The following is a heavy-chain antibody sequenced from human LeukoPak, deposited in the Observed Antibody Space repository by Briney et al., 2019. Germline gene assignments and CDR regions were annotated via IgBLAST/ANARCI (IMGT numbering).Heavy chain of an antibody. D-gene: IGHD1-26*01. CDR1: GFTFRSFG. V-gene: IGHV3-33*01. Sequence: PGGSLRLSCAASGFTFRSFGMHWVRQVPGKGLEWVALIWYDGSKKYYADSVKGRFTISRDNSKNTLYLQMNSLRAEDTAVYYCASELSGSYVDYWGQGTLVTVSS. J-gene: IGHJ4*02. CDR2: IWYDGSKK. CDR3: ASELSGSYVDY.